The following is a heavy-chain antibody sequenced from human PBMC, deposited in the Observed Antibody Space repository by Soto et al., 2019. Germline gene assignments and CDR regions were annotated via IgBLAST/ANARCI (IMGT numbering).Heavy chain of an antibody. CDR3: ARLSNYGGNSDAFDI. D-gene: IGHD4-17*01. V-gene: IGHV5-51*01. Sequence: GEFLKISCKGSGYSFISYWIGWVRQMPGKGLEWMGIIYPGDSDTRYSPSFQGQVTISADKSISTAYLQWSSLKASDTAMYYCARLSNYGGNSDAFDIWGQGTMVTVSS. CDR2: IYPGDSDT. CDR1: GYSFISYW. J-gene: IGHJ3*02.